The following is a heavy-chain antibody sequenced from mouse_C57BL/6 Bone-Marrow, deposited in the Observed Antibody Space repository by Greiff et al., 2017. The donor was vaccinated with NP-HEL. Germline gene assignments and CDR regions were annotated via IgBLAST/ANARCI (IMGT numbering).Heavy chain of an antibody. V-gene: IGHV3-6*01. J-gene: IGHJ2*01. Sequence: EVQLQESGPGLVKPSQSLSLTCSVTGYSITSGYYWNWIRQFPGNKLEWMGYISYDGSNNYNPSLKNRISITRDTSKNQFFLKLNSVTTEDTATYYCARDWDVWYFDYWGQGTTLTVSS. D-gene: IGHD4-1*01. CDR2: ISYDGSN. CDR3: ARDWDVWYFDY. CDR1: GYSITSGYY.